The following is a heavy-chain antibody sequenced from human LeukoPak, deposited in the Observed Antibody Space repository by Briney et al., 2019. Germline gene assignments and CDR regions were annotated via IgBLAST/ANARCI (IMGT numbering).Heavy chain of an antibody. J-gene: IGHJ4*02. V-gene: IGHV4-59*08. Sequence: SETLSLTGTVSGGSISSYYWSWIRQPPGKGLEGIGYIYYSGSTNYNPSLKSRVTISVDTYTKQFSLQLSSVTAAATAVYYCESAGGGWLIDYWGQGTLVTVSS. D-gene: IGHD6-19*01. CDR1: GGSISSYY. CDR3: ESAGGGWLIDY. CDR2: IYYSGST.